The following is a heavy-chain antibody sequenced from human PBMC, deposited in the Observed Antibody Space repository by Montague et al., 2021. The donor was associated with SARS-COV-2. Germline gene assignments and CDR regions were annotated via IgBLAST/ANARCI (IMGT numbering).Heavy chain of an antibody. CDR2: INHSGST. V-gene: IGHV4-34*01. J-gene: IGHJ4*02. CDR3: ARGARAVYGFRLVSFDS. D-gene: IGHD2-8*01. Sequence: SETLSLTCAVYGGSFSGYYWNWIRQPPGKGLEWIGEINHSGSTNYNPSLKSRVTMSVDTSKNQFSLKLSSVTAADTAVYYCARGARAVYGFRLVSFDSWGQGTLVTVSS. CDR1: GGSFSGYY.